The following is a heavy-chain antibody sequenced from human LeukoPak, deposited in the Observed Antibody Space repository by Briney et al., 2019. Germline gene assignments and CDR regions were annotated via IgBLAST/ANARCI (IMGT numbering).Heavy chain of an antibody. CDR1: GGSFSGYY. V-gene: IGHV4-34*01. J-gene: IGHJ6*03. Sequence: SETLSLTCAVYGGSFSGYYWSWIRQPPGKGLEWIGEINHSGSTNYNPSLKSRVTISVDTSKNQFSLKLSSVTAADTAVYYCARDRHGSGSYYSDIRSGYMDVWGKGTTVTISS. D-gene: IGHD3-10*01. CDR2: INHSGST. CDR3: ARDRHGSGSYYSDIRSGYMDV.